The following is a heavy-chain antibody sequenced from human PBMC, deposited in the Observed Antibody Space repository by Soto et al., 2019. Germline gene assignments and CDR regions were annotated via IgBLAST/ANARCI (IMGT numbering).Heavy chain of an antibody. V-gene: IGHV3-23*01. CDR3: TTHEEGAPWAGGFDS. Sequence: GGSLRLSCAASGFTFSDYYMSWIRQAPGKGLEWVASIRPGGDSTYYADSVKGRFAVSRDNSNVTLYLQMDSLGVEDTAIYYCTTHEEGAPWAGGFDSWGQGTLVTVSS. J-gene: IGHJ5*01. D-gene: IGHD1-26*01. CDR1: GFTFSDYY. CDR2: IRPGGDST.